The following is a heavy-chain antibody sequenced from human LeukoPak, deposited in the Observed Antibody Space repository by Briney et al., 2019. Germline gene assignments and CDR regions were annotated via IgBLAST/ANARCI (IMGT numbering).Heavy chain of an antibody. J-gene: IGHJ6*03. CDR1: GGSISSYY. CDR3: ARDSRWFGEVNYYYYMDV. V-gene: IGHV4-59*01. CDR2: IYYSGST. D-gene: IGHD3-10*01. Sequence: SETLSLTCTVSGGSISSYYWSWIRQPPGKGPEWIGYIYYSGSTNYNPSLKSRVTISVDTSKNQFSLKLSSVTAADTAVYYCARDSRWFGEVNYYYYMDVWGKGTTVTVSS.